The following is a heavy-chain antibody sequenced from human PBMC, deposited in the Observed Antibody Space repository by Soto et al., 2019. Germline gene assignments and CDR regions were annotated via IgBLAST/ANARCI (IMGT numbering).Heavy chain of an antibody. CDR2: ISSSSSYT. D-gene: IGHD6-19*01. CDR1: GFTFSDYY. J-gene: IGHJ5*02. CDR3: ARARPGIAVAGRLNWFDP. Sequence: QVQLVESGGGLVKPGGSLRLSCAASGFTFSDYYMSWIRQAPGKGLEWVSYISSSSSYTNYADSVKGRFTISRDNAKNSLYLQMNGLRAEDTAVYYCARARPGIAVAGRLNWFDPWGQGTLVTVSS. V-gene: IGHV3-11*06.